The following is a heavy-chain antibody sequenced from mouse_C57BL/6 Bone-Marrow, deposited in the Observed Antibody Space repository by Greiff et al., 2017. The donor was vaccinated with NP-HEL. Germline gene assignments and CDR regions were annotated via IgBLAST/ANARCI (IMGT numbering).Heavy chain of an antibody. CDR1: GFSLTSYG. D-gene: IGHD4-1*01. V-gene: IGHV2-2*01. Sequence: VQLQQSGPGLVQPSQRLSITCTVSGFSLTSYGVHWVRQSPGKGLEWLGVIWSGGSTDYNAAFISRLSISKDNSKSQVFFKMNSLQADDTAIYYCARKGPGGYYAMDYWGQGTSVTVSS. CDR3: ARKGPGGYYAMDY. CDR2: IWSGGST. J-gene: IGHJ4*01.